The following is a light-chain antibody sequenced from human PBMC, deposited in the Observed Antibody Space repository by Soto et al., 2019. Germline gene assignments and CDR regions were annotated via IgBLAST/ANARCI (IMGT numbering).Light chain of an antibody. CDR1: QGISTY. CDR3: QQLNSNWYA. J-gene: IGKJ2*01. CDR2: GAS. Sequence: DIQLTQSPSFLSASVGDRVTITCRASQGISTYLAWYLQRPGKAPKLLIYGASTLQSGVPSRFSGSGFGTEFTLAISSLQPEDFGTYYCQQLNSNWYAFRQGTKLEIK. V-gene: IGKV1-9*01.